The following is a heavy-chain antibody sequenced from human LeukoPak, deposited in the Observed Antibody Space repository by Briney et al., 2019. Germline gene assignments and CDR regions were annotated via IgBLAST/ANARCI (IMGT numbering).Heavy chain of an antibody. V-gene: IGHV3-21*01. J-gene: IGHJ4*02. CDR3: ARDIAITMVRGVIGY. Sequence: GGSLRLSCAASGFTFSSYSMNWVRQAPGKGLEWVSSISSSSSYIYYGDSVKGRFTISRDNAKNSLYLQMNSLRAEDTAVYYCARDIAITMVRGVIGYWGQGTLVTVSS. CDR2: ISSSSSYI. D-gene: IGHD3-10*01. CDR1: GFTFSSYS.